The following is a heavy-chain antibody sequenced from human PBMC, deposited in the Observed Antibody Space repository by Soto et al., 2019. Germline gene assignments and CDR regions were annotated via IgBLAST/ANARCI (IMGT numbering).Heavy chain of an antibody. V-gene: IGHV1-69*06. D-gene: IGHD7-27*01. CDR2: IIHVIDTA. CDR3: ARGSGADAFDI. J-gene: IGHJ3*02. Sequence: QVQLVQSGAEVKKPGSSVKVSCKVSGGTFNIRWVRQAPGQGLEWMGGIIHVIDTANYARKFQVRVVISPDRATNMVYMEMMSLTLEDTAVYYCARGSGADAFDIWGQGTMVTVSS. CDR1: GGTFN.